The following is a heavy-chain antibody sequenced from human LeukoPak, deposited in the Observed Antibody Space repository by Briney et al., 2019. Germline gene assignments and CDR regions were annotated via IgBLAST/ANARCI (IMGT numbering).Heavy chain of an antibody. Sequence: PGGSLRLSCAASGFTFSGYGMHWVRQAPGKGLEWVTFIHYDRSITYYADSVKGRFTISRDNSESTLYLQLNSLRAEDTAVYYCTTITVASHFDYWGPGTLVTVSS. D-gene: IGHD6-19*01. V-gene: IGHV3-30*02. J-gene: IGHJ4*02. CDR1: GFTFSGYG. CDR3: TTITVASHFDY. CDR2: IHYDRSIT.